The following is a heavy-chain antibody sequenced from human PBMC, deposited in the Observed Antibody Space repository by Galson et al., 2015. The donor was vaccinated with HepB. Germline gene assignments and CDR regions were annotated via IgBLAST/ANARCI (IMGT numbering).Heavy chain of an antibody. CDR2: VDPEDGET. CDR3: ATITGTTRVYYFDY. V-gene: IGHV1-69-2*01. D-gene: IGHD1-7*01. CDR1: GYTFTDYY. Sequence: VKVSCKVSGYTFTDYYMHWVQQAPGKGLEWMGLVDPEDGETIYAEKFQGRITITADTSTDTAYMELSSLRSEDTAVYYCATITGTTRVYYFDYWGQGTLVTVSS. J-gene: IGHJ4*02.